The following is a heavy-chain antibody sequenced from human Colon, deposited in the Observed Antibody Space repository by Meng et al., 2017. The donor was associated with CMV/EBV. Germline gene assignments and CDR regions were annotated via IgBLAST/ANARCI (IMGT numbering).Heavy chain of an antibody. CDR3: ARDSNLSGLAY. CDR2: VYISGNT. CDR1: GASITIYY. D-gene: IGHD3-10*01. V-gene: IGHV4-4*07. J-gene: IGHJ4*02. Sequence: VQLRGSGPVLVKPSETLSPTCTVSGASITIYYWSWIRQPAGKGLEWIGRVYISGNTNYNPSLKSRVTMSIDTSKNQLSLNIRSVTAADTAVYYCARDSNLSGLAYWGQGTLVTVSS.